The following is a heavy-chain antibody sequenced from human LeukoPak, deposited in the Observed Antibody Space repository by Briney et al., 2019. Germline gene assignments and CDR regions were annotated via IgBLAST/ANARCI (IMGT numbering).Heavy chain of an antibody. CDR1: GFTFSSYAM. Sequence: GSLRLSCAASGFTFSSYAMTWVRQPPGKGLEWIGEMYHSGSTNYNPSLKSRVTISVDKSKNQFSLKLSSVTAADTAVYYCGRKIAVAPYYFDYWGQGTLVTISS. V-gene: IGHV4-4*02. CDR2: MYHSGST. CDR3: GRKIAVAPYYFDY. J-gene: IGHJ4*02. D-gene: IGHD6-19*01.